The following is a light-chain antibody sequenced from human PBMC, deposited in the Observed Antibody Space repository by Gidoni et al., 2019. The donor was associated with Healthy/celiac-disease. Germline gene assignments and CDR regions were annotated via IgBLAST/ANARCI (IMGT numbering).Light chain of an antibody. J-gene: IGKJ3*01. CDR3: QQYGAS. CDR1: QSVSSSY. CDR2: GAS. V-gene: IGKV3-20*01. Sequence: EIVLTQSPGTLSLSPGERATLSCRASQSVSSSYLAWYQQKPSQAPRLLIYGASSRATGIPDRFSGSGSGTDFTLTISRLEPEDFAVYYCQQYGASFGPGTKVDIK.